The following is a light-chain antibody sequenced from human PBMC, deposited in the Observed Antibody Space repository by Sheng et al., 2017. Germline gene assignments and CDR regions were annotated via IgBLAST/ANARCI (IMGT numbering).Light chain of an antibody. CDR1: EDNGNR. CDR3: QKYGYFPF. J-gene: IGKJ4*01. V-gene: IGKV1-33*01. CDR2: DAS. Sequence: DIPLTQSPASLSASVGDTVTVSCQATEDNGNRLNWYQQQPGKAPKLLIYDASTLGTGVPSRFTGSGSGTDFTLTINNLQPEDAATYFCQKYGYFPFFGGGTKVVIK.